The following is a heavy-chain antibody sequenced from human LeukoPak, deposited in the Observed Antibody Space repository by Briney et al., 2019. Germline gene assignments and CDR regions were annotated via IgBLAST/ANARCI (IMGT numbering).Heavy chain of an antibody. J-gene: IGHJ6*02. V-gene: IGHV1-8*01. CDR3: ARGPGGDYILLYYYGMDV. Sequence: ASVTVSCKASGYTFTSYDINWVRQATGQGLEWMGWMNPNSGNTGYAQKFQGRVTMTRNTSISTAYMELSSLRSEDTAVYYCARGPGGDYILLYYYGMDVWGQGTTVTVSS. CDR2: MNPNSGNT. D-gene: IGHD4-17*01. CDR1: GYTFTSYD.